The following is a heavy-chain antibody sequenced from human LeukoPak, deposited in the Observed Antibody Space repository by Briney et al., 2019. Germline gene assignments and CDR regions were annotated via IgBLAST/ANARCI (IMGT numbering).Heavy chain of an antibody. Sequence: QAGGSLRLSCAASGFTFSSYEMNWVRQAPGKGLEWVSYISSSGSTIYYADSVKGRFTISRDNAKNSLYLQMNSLRAEDTAAYYCARVATRGAYFDYWGQGTLVTVSS. CDR1: GFTFSSYE. J-gene: IGHJ4*02. D-gene: IGHD5-12*01. CDR2: ISSSGSTI. CDR3: ARVATRGAYFDY. V-gene: IGHV3-48*03.